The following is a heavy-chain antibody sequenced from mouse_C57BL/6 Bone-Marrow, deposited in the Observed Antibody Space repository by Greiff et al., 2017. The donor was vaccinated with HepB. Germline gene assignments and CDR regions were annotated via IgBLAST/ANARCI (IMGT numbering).Heavy chain of an antibody. CDR3: ARFTTVGDY. J-gene: IGHJ2*01. V-gene: IGHV1-69*01. CDR2: IDPSDSYT. Sequence: VQVVESGAELVMPGASVKLSCKASGYTFTSYWMHWVKQRPGQGLEWIGEIDPSDSYTNYNQKFKGKSTLTVDKSSSTAYMQLSSLTSEDSAVYYCARFTTVGDYWGQGTTLTVSS. CDR1: GYTFTSYW. D-gene: IGHD1-1*01.